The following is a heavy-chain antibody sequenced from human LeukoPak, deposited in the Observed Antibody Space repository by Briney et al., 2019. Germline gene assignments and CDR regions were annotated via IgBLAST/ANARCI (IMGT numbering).Heavy chain of an antibody. J-gene: IGHJ4*02. Sequence: GGSLRLSCVVSGFSFNNHWMSWVRQAPGKGLEWVANIKEDGSEKYYVDSVKGRFTISRDNAKNSLYLQMNGLRAEDTAVYYCAREGGYFDWLYHYFDYWGQGTLVTVSS. CDR2: IKEDGSEK. CDR3: AREGGYFDWLYHYFDY. CDR1: GFSFNNHW. D-gene: IGHD3-9*01. V-gene: IGHV3-7*01.